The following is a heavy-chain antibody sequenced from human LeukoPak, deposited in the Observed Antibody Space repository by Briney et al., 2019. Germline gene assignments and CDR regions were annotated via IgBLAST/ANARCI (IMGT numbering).Heavy chain of an antibody. J-gene: IGHJ3*02. V-gene: IGHV3-66*02. CDR1: GFTVSSNY. CDR2: IYSGGST. D-gene: IGHD1-26*01. CDR3: ARPLGWELREIAFDI. Sequence: GGSLRLSCAASGFTVSSNYMSWVRQAPGKGLEWVSVIYSGGSTYYADSVKGRFTTSRDNSKNTLYLQMNSLRAEDTAVYYCARPLGWELREIAFDIWGQGTMVTVSS.